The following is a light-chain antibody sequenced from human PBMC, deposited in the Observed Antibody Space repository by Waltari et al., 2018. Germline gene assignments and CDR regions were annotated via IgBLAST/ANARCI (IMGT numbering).Light chain of an antibody. J-gene: IGLJ3*02. Sequence: QVVLTQSPSASASLGASVKLTCPLTSRYGHFPIAWSHHQQEKGPRYLMKLNSDGSQSKGDGIPDRFSGSSSGAERYLTISSLQSEDEADYYCQTWGTGTYWTFGGGTKLTVL. CDR1: SRYGHFP. V-gene: IGLV4-69*01. CDR2: LNSDGSQ. CDR3: QTWGTGTYWT.